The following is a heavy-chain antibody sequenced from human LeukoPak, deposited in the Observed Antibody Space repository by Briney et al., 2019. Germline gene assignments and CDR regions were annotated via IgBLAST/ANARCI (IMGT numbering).Heavy chain of an antibody. V-gene: IGHV4-61*02. D-gene: IGHD3-22*01. J-gene: IGHJ5*02. CDR3: ARGGCYDSSGFDP. Sequence: PSETLSLSCTVSGGSISSGSYYWSWIRQPAGKGLEWIGRIYTSGSTNYNPSLKSRVTISVDTSKNQFSLKLSSVTAADTAVYDCARGGCYDSSGFDPWGQGTLVTVSS. CDR1: GGSISSGSYY. CDR2: IYTSGST.